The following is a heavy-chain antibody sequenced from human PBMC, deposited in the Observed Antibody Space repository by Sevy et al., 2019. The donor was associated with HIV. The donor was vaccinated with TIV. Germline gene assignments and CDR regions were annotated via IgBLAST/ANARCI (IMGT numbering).Heavy chain of an antibody. CDR2: ISGSGATT. J-gene: IGHJ4*02. CDR1: GFTFSTYA. CDR3: AKARGWWLPFDY. Sequence: GGSLRLSCTASGFTFSTYAMTWVRQAPGKGLEWVSAISGSGATTNYADSVKGRFSISRDNSMDTLYLQMNSLRADDTAVYYCAKARGWWLPFDYWGPGTLVTVSS. D-gene: IGHD2-8*02. V-gene: IGHV3-23*01.